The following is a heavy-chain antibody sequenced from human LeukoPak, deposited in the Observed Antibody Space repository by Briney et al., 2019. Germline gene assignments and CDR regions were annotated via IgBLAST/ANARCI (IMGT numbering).Heavy chain of an antibody. CDR2: IWYDGSNK. J-gene: IGHJ6*03. V-gene: IGHV3-33*01. CDR3: ARSMRGSGYYTPVYYYYYMDV. D-gene: IGHD3-3*01. CDR1: GFTFSSYG. Sequence: GGSLRLSCAASGFTFSSYGMHWVRQAPGKGLEWVAVIWYDGSNKYYADSVKGRFTISRDNSKNPLYLQMNSLRAEDTAVYYCARSMRGSGYYTPVYYYYYMDVWGKGTTVTVSS.